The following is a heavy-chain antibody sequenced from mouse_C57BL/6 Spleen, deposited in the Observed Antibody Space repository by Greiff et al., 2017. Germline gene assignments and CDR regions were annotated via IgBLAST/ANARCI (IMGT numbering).Heavy chain of an antibody. J-gene: IGHJ4*01. Sequence: VMLVESGAELVRPGTSVKVSCKASGYAFTNYLIEWVKQRPGQGLEWIGVINPGSGGTNYNEKFKGKATLTADKSSSTAYMQLSSLTSEDSAVYFCATYYYGSREMDYWGQGTSVTVSS. V-gene: IGHV1-54*01. CDR2: INPGSGGT. CDR1: GYAFTNYL. D-gene: IGHD1-1*01. CDR3: ATYYYGSREMDY.